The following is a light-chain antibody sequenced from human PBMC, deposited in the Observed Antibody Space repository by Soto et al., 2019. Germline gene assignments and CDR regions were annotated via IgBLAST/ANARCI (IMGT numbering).Light chain of an antibody. V-gene: IGLV4-60*02. CDR1: SWHSSYI. CDR2: PEGSGSY. Sequence: QSVLTQSSSASASLGSSVKLTCTLSSWHSSYIIAWHQQQPGKAPRYLMKPEGSGSYNKGSGVPDRFSGSSSGADRYLTISNLQFEDEADYYCETWDSNTRVFGGGTKLTVL. CDR3: ETWDSNTRV. J-gene: IGLJ3*02.